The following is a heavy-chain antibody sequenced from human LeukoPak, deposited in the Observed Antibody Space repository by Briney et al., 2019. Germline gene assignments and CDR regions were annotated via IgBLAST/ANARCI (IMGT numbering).Heavy chain of an antibody. V-gene: IGHV4-39*01. J-gene: IGHJ4*02. CDR1: GGSISSDHFY. CDR3: ATQYCTNGICYKFDQ. CDR2: MYYTGST. Sequence: PAETLSLTCSVSGGSISSDHFYWGRVRQPPGKGLERIGNMYYTGSTYYNPSRKSRVTMSVDTSNNQFSLKLSSLTAADTAVYYCATQYCTNGICYKFDQWGQGTLVTVSS. D-gene: IGHD2-8*01.